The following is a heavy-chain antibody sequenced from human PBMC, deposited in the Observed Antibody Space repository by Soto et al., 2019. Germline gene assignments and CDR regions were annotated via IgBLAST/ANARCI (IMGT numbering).Heavy chain of an antibody. J-gene: IGHJ5*01. V-gene: IGHV3-11*03. Sequence: GGSLRLSCAASGFIFSDYYMSWIRQAPGKGLEWISYISTSSYTNYADSVKGRFTISRDNTKASLYLQMNSLRAEDTAVYYCARNAISVAGTYWFDFWGQGTLVTVSS. CDR3: ARNAISVAGTYWFDF. CDR2: ISTSSYT. D-gene: IGHD6-19*01. CDR1: GFIFSDYY.